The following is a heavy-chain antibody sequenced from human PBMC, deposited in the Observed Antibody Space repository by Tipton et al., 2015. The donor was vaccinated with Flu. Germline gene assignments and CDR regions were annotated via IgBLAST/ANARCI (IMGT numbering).Heavy chain of an antibody. J-gene: IGHJ5*02. D-gene: IGHD2-2*02. Sequence: QLVQSGAEVKKPGASLRVSCKASGYTFTAYNLHWVRQGPGQGLEWMGRINPSSGGTIYAEKFQGRVTMTRDTSINTAYMELTGLTSDDSALYFCARTYTFSSKGLDPWGQGTLVIVST. V-gene: IGHV1-2*06. CDR2: INPSSGGT. CDR3: ARTYTFSSKGLDP. CDR1: GYTFTAYN.